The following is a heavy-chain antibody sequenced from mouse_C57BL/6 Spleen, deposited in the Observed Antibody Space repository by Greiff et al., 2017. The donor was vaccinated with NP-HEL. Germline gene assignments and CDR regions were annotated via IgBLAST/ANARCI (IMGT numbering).Heavy chain of an antibody. Sequence: VQVVESGAELVKPGASVKISCKASGYAFSSYWMNWVKQRPGKGLEWIGQIYPGDGDTNYNGKFKGKATLTADKSSSTAYMQLSSLTSEDSAVYFCARKGPYLFDYWGQGTTLTVSS. J-gene: IGHJ2*01. D-gene: IGHD5-5*01. CDR2: IYPGDGDT. CDR3: ARKGPYLFDY. V-gene: IGHV1-80*01. CDR1: GYAFSSYW.